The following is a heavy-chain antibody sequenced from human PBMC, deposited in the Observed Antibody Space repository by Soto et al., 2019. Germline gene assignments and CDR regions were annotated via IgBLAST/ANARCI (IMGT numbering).Heavy chain of an antibody. J-gene: IGHJ4*02. V-gene: IGHV3-9*01. CDR3: AKSLPAYGDPFDY. CDR1: GFTFDDYA. D-gene: IGHD4-17*01. Sequence: EVQLVESGGGLVQPGRSLRLSCAASGFTFDDYAMHWVRQAPGKGLEWVSGISWNSGSIGYADSVKGRFTISRDNAKNSLYLQMNSLRAEATALYYCAKSLPAYGDPFDYWGQGTLVTVSS. CDR2: ISWNSGSI.